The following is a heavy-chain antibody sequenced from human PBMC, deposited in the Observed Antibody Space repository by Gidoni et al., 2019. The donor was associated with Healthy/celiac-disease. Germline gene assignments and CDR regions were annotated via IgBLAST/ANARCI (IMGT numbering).Heavy chain of an antibody. Sequence: QVQLVESGGGVVQPGRSLRLSCAASGFPFSSYAMHGVRQAPGKGLEWVAVISYDGSNKYYADSVKGRFTISRDNSKNTLYLQMNSLRAEDTAVYYCARDRRGQQLDLFDYWGQGTLVTVSS. D-gene: IGHD6-13*01. J-gene: IGHJ4*02. CDR3: ARDRRGQQLDLFDY. CDR2: ISYDGSNK. V-gene: IGHV3-30-3*01. CDR1: GFPFSSYA.